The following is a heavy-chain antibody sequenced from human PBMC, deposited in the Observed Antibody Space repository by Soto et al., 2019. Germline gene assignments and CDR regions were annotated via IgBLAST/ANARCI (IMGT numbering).Heavy chain of an antibody. CDR2: IYYSGGT. CDR1: GDSISNINSY. CDR3: ARQAHSSLGYGMDV. D-gene: IGHD3-22*01. Sequence: SLTCTVSGDSISNINSYWSWIRQPPGKGLEWIGYIYYSGGTYYNPSLKSRLTLSRDTSKNQFSLNLISVTGADTAVYWCARQAHSSLGYGMDVWGQGTAVTVSS. J-gene: IGHJ6*02. V-gene: IGHV4-30-4*01.